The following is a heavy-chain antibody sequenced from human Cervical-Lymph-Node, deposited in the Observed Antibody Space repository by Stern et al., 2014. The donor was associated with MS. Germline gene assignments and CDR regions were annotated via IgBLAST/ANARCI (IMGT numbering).Heavy chain of an antibody. J-gene: IGHJ3*02. Sequence: VQLEESGAEVKKPGASVKVSCKGSGYSFTSYGISWVRQAPGKGLEWMGWITAYSGNTNDSHKLQGRVTMTTASSTSRTYMELRSLRSDCTAVYYCARGRLGSENAFDIWGQGTMVTVSS. CDR1: GYSFTSYG. CDR3: ARGRLGSENAFDI. CDR2: ITAYSGNT. D-gene: IGHD2-15*01. V-gene: IGHV1-18*04.